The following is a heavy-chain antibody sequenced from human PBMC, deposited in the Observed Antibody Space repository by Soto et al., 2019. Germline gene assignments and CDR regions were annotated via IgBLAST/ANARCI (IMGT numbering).Heavy chain of an antibody. CDR2: INHSGST. CDR3: GGRRGRLQLGQRFYNGMDV. D-gene: IGHD6-13*01. Sequence: SVTLSLTCAVYGGSFSGYYWRWIRQPPGKGLEWIGDINHSGSTNYNASLKSRFTISVDMSNNQFSRKVSSVSAAGTAVYCCGGRRGRLQLGQRFYNGMDVWGQGATVTVS. V-gene: IGHV4-34*01. J-gene: IGHJ6*02. CDR1: GGSFSGYY.